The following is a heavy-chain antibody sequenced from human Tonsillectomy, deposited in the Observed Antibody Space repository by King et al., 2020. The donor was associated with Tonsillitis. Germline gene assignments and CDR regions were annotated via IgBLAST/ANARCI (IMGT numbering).Heavy chain of an antibody. CDR2: ISAYNGNT. J-gene: IGHJ4*02. CDR1: GYTFTSYG. Sequence: VQLAESGAEVKKPGASVKVSCKASGYTFTSYGISWVRQAPGQGLEWMGWISAYNGNTNYAQKLQGRVTMTTDTSTSTAYMELRSLRSDDTAVYYCARVDYYDSSGYYPTVDYWGQGTLVTVSS. V-gene: IGHV1-18*04. D-gene: IGHD3-22*01. CDR3: ARVDYYDSSGYYPTVDY.